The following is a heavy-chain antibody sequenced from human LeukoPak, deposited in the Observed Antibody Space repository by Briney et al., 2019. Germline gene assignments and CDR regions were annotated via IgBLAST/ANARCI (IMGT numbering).Heavy chain of an antibody. J-gene: IGHJ4*02. D-gene: IGHD4-11*01. V-gene: IGHV3-23*01. CDR2: ISGSGGST. CDR3: AKTVGPEKKSVLDY. CDR1: GFTFSSYA. Sequence: TGGSLRLSCAASGFTFSSYAMSWVRQAPGKGLEWVSAISGSGGSTYYADSVKGRFTISRDNSKNTLYLQMNSLRAEDTAVYYCAKTVGPEKKSVLDYWGQGTLVTVSS.